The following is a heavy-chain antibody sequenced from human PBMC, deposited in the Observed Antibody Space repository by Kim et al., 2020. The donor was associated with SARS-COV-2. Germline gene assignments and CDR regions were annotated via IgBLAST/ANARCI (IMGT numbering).Heavy chain of an antibody. CDR2: ISYDGSNK. CDR1: GFTFSSYG. J-gene: IGHJ4*02. CDR3: ARDYLRVAAASTGPMVY. Sequence: GGSLRLSCAASGFTFSSYGMHWVRQAPGKGLEWVAVISYDGSNKYYADSVKGRFTISRDNSNNTLYLQMNSLRAEDTAVYYCARDYLRVAAASTGPMVYWGQGTLVTVSS. D-gene: IGHD6-13*01. V-gene: IGHV3-33*05.